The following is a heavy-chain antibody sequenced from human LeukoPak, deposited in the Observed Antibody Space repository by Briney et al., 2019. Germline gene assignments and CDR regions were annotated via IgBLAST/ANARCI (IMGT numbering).Heavy chain of an antibody. CDR1: RFTFISSG. CDR3: AAPRRGPHTLMDPRDAFDI. CDR2: IVVGSGNT. V-gene: IGHV1-58*02. Sequence: SVKVSCKASRFTFISSGMQWVRQARGQRLEWIGWIVVGSGNTNYAQKFQERVTITRDMSKSTAYMELSSLRSEDTAVCYCAAPRRGPHTLMDPRDAFDIWGQGTMVTVSS. D-gene: IGHD5-18*01. J-gene: IGHJ3*02.